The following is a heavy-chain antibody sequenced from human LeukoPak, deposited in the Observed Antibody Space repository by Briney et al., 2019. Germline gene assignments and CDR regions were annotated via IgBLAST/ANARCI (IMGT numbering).Heavy chain of an antibody. D-gene: IGHD3-22*01. CDR2: IYYNGST. CDR1: GVSISSTSYY. V-gene: IGHV4-39*01. CDR3: AHEGSTVYYPFWY. J-gene: IGHJ4*02. Sequence: SETLSLTCAVSGVSISSTSYYWGWLRQPPGKGLEWIGSIYYNGSTYYNPSLKSRVTISIDTKNQFSLKLTSVTAADTAVYYCAHEGSTVYYPFWYWGQGTLVTVSS.